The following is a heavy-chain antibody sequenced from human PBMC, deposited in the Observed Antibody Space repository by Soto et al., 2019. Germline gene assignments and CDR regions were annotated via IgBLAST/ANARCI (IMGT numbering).Heavy chain of an antibody. CDR3: ARGYYGSGSYYNVDWFDP. V-gene: IGHV4-61*01. CDR2: IYYRGST. Sequence: QVQLQESGPGLVKPSETLSLTCTVSGGSVSSGSYYWSWIRQPPGKGLEWIGYIYYRGSTNYNPSLKSRVTISVDTSKNQFSLKMSSVTAADTAVYYCARGYYGSGSYYNVDWFDPSGQGTLVTVSP. D-gene: IGHD3-10*01. J-gene: IGHJ5*02. CDR1: GGSVSSGSYY.